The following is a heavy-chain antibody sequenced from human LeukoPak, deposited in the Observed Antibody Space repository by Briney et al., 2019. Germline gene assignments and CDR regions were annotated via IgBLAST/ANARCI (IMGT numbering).Heavy chain of an antibody. J-gene: IGHJ4*02. D-gene: IGHD5-12*01. CDR2: ISGSGGST. V-gene: IGHV3-23*01. Sequence: GGSLRLPCAASGFTFSSYAMSWVRQAPGKGLEWVSAISGSGGSTYYADSVKGRFTISRDNSKNTLYLQMNSLIAEDTAVYYCAKCSLEGWLRPEFDYWAREPWSPSPQ. CDR3: AKCSLEGWLRPEFDY. CDR1: GFTFSSYA.